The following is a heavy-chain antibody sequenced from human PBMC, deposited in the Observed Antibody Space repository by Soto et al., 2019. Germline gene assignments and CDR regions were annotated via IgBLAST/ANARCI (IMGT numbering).Heavy chain of an antibody. CDR1: GFTVSSNY. J-gene: IGHJ6*02. Sequence: GGSLRLSCAASGFTVSSNYMSWVRQAPGKGLEWVSVIYSGGSTYYADSVKGRFTISRHNSKNTLYLQMNSLRAEDTAVYYCARDRGSYYDILTGYMFGGGMDVWGQGTTVTVSS. CDR2: IYSGGST. V-gene: IGHV3-53*04. D-gene: IGHD3-9*01. CDR3: ARDRGSYYDILTGYMFGGGMDV.